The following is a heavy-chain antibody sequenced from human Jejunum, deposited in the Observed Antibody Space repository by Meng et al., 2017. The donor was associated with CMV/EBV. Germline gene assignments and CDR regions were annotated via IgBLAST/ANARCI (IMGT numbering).Heavy chain of an antibody. D-gene: IGHD3-3*01. CDR1: GGSIGSGDYY. V-gene: IGHV4-30-4*08. CDR2: IHDTGST. Sequence: VLPQDSGQGLGKPSPTLSLTCSVSGGSIGSGDYYWSWIRQPPGKGLEWIGYIHDTGSTSHNPSLKSRVDISLGTSKNQFSLTLNSVTAEDTAVYFCARGSIFVSFDSWGQGTLVTVSS. CDR3: ARGSIFVSFDS. J-gene: IGHJ4*02.